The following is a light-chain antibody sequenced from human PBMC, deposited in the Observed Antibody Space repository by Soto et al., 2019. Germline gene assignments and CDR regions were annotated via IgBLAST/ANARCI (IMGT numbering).Light chain of an antibody. J-gene: IGKJ4*01. Sequence: EIVMTQSPATLSVSPGERATLSCRASQSVGRNLAWYQQKPGQAPRLLIYGESTSATGIPARFSGSGSGTEVTLTIGSLQPEDVAICYCQQYNHWPPLTFGGGTKVEIK. CDR1: QSVGRN. CDR2: GES. CDR3: QQYNHWPPLT. V-gene: IGKV3-15*01.